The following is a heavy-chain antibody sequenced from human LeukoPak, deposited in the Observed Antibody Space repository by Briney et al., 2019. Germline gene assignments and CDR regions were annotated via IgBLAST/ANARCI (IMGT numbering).Heavy chain of an antibody. V-gene: IGHV3-7*01. J-gene: IGHJ6*02. CDR1: GFTFSSYW. CDR2: IKQDGSEK. CDR3: ARDRDGAVPASYYYYYGMDV. D-gene: IGHD2-2*01. Sequence: GGSLRLSCAASGFTFSSYWMSWVRQAPGKGLEWVANIKQDGSEKYYVDSVKGRFTISRDNAKNSLYLQMNSLRAEDTAVYYCARDRDGAVPASYYYYYGMDVWGQGTTVTVSS.